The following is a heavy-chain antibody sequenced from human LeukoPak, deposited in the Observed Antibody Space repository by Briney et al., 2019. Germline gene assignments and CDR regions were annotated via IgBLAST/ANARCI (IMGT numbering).Heavy chain of an antibody. CDR3: ARVVRGSSAYRYYFDY. D-gene: IGHD3-22*01. V-gene: IGHV7-4-1*02. CDR2: NTGNP. Sequence: NTGNPTYAQGFTGRFVFSLDTSVSTAYLQISSLKAEDTAVYYCARVVRGSSAYRYYFDYWGQGTLVTVSS. J-gene: IGHJ4*02.